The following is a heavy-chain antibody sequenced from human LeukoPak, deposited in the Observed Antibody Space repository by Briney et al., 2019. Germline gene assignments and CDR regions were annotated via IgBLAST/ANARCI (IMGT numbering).Heavy chain of an antibody. CDR1: GGSISSSNW. J-gene: IGHJ6*03. CDR2: INHSGST. D-gene: IGHD3-22*01. V-gene: IGHV4-4*02. Sequence: SETLSLTCAVSGGSISSSNWWSWVRQPPGKGLEWIGEINHSGSTNYNPSLKSRVTISVDTSKNQFSLKLSSVTAADTAVYYCARHASNYYDSSGYQNYYYYYYMDVWGKGTTVTISS. CDR3: ARHASNYYDSSGYQNYYYYYYMDV.